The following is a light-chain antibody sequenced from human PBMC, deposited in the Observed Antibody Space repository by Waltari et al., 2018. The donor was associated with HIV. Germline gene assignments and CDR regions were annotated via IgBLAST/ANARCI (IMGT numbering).Light chain of an antibody. CDR2: DNN. Sequence: QSVLTQPPSVSAAPGQKGTISCSGSSSNIGNNYVSWYQQLPGTAPKLLIYDNNKRPSGIPDRFSGSKAGTSATLGITGLQTGDEADYYCGTWDSSLRRVFGGGTKLTVL. CDR3: GTWDSSLRRV. CDR1: SSNIGNNY. J-gene: IGLJ3*02. V-gene: IGLV1-51*01.